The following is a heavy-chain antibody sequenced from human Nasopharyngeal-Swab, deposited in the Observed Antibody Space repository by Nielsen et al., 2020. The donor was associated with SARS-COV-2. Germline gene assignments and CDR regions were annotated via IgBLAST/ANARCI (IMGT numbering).Heavy chain of an antibody. Sequence: WIRQSPGKGLEWIGYAYYSGSTNYNPSLKSRVTISVDTSKNQFSLKLRSVTAADTAVYYCAKGYSSGWWGGATADWFDPWGQGTLVTVSS. J-gene: IGHJ5*02. CDR2: AYYSGST. CDR3: AKGYSSGWWGGATADWFDP. D-gene: IGHD6-19*01. V-gene: IGHV4-61*06.